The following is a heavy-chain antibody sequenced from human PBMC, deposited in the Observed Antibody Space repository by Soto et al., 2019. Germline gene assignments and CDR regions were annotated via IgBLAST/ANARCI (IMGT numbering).Heavy chain of an antibody. CDR3: ASAILLRRAASYFVS. V-gene: IGHV3-66*01. Sequence: GGSLRLSCAASGFTVSSNYMSWVRQAPGKGLEWVSVIYSGGSTYYADSVKGRFSISRDNSKNTLYLQINSLRAEDTAVYYCASAILLRRAASYFVSWGKAILVT. CDR1: GFTVSSNY. CDR2: IYSGGST. J-gene: IGHJ4*02. D-gene: IGHD3-10*01.